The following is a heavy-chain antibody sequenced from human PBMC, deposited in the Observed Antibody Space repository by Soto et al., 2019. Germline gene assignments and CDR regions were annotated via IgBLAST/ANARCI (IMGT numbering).Heavy chain of an antibody. V-gene: IGHV4-39*01. CDR3: TRRYNWNDNYFDP. J-gene: IGHJ5*02. Sequence: QLQLQEAGPGLVTPSQSRSLTCTVSGASISVHSYYWTWIRQPPGKGLEWIGSSYYSGTTYFNPSLKSRATISADTSKNQFSQRLTSVTAADTVIYYCTRRYNWNDNYFDPRGPGALVTVSS. CDR2: SYYSGTT. CDR1: GASISVHSYY. D-gene: IGHD1-20*01.